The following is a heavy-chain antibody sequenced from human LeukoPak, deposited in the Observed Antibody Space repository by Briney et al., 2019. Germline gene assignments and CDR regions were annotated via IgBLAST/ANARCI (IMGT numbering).Heavy chain of an antibody. CDR2: IYYSGST. Sequence: SETLSLTCTVSGGSISSYYWTWIRQPSGKGLERIGYIYYSGSTNYNPSLKSRVTISVDTSKNHFSLKLSSVTAADTAVYYCARLSGYNWESFYDYWGQGTLVTVSS. J-gene: IGHJ4*02. CDR3: ARLSGYNWESFYDY. V-gene: IGHV4-59*01. CDR1: GGSISSYY. D-gene: IGHD5-12*01.